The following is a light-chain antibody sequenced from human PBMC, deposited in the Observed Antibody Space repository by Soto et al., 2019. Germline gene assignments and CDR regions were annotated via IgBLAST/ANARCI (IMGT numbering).Light chain of an antibody. CDR1: SSDVGGYNY. V-gene: IGLV2-14*01. CDR2: DVS. CDR3: SSYTSSTTV. Sequence: QSALTQPASVSGSPGQSITISCTGTSSDVGGYNYVSWYQQHPGKAPKLMIYDVSNRPSGVSNRFSGSKSGNTASLTISGLQAEEEADYYCSSYTSSTTVFGNGTKVTVL. J-gene: IGLJ1*01.